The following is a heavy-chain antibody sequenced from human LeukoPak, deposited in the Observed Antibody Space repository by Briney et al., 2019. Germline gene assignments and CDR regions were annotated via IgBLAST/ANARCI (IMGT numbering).Heavy chain of an antibody. CDR3: ARSGITTIPSFDY. J-gene: IGHJ4*02. D-gene: IGHD1/OR15-1a*01. CDR2: MNPNSGAT. V-gene: IGHV1-2*02. Sequence: ASVKVSCKASGYTFSGYYIHWVRQAPGQGLEWMGWMNPNSGATNNAQKFQGRVTLSRDTSISTAYMELRKLGSDDTAVYYCARSGITTIPSFDYWGQGTLVTVSS. CDR1: GYTFSGYY.